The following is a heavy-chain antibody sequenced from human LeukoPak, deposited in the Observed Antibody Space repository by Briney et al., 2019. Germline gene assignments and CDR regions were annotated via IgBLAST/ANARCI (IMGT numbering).Heavy chain of an antibody. Sequence: EGSLRLSCAASGFTFSSYWMHWVRQAPGKGLVWVSRINSDGSGTTYADFVKGRFTISRDNAKNTLYLQMNSLRAEDTAVYYCANSRWSGYLDYWGQGALVTVSS. CDR3: ANSRWSGYLDY. CDR2: INSDGSGT. J-gene: IGHJ4*02. V-gene: IGHV3-74*01. D-gene: IGHD3-3*01. CDR1: GFTFSSYW.